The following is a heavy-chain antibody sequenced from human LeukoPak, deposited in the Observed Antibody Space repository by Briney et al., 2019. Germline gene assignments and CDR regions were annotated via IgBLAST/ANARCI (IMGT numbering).Heavy chain of an antibody. CDR3: ARYKGIVEMANDY. D-gene: IGHD5-24*01. V-gene: IGHV4-31*03. CDR1: GGSISSGGYY. Sequence: PSETLSLTCTVSGGSISSGGYYWSWIRQHPGKGLEWIGYIYYSGSTYYNPSLKSRVTISVDTSKNQFSLKLSSVTAADTAVYYCARYKGIVEMANDYWGQGTLVTVSS. CDR2: IYYSGST. J-gene: IGHJ4*02.